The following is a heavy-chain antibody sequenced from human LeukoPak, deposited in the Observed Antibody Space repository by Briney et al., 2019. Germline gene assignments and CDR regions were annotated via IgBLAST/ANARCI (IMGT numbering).Heavy chain of an antibody. V-gene: IGHV4-34*01. CDR2: INHSGST. CDR1: GGSFSGYY. CDR3: ARGYDFWSGYFWFDP. D-gene: IGHD3-3*01. J-gene: IGHJ5*02. Sequence: SETLSLTCAVYGGSFSGYYWSWIRQPPGKGLEWIGEINHSGSTNYNPSLKSRVTISVDTSKNQFSLKLSSVTAGDTAVYYCARGYDFWSGYFWFDPWGQGTLVTVSS.